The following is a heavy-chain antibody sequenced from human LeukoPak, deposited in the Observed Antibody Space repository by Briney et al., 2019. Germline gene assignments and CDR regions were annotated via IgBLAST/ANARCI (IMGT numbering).Heavy chain of an antibody. CDR1: GFTFSSYG. J-gene: IGHJ3*02. CDR3: ARGGGYLSAFDI. Sequence: GGSLRLSCAASGFTFSSYGMHWVRQAPGKGLEWVSVIYSGGSTFYADSVKGRFTISRDNSKNTLYLQMNSLRAEDTAVYYCARGGGYLSAFDIWGQGTMVTVSS. CDR2: IYSGGST. V-gene: IGHV3-53*01. D-gene: IGHD3-16*01.